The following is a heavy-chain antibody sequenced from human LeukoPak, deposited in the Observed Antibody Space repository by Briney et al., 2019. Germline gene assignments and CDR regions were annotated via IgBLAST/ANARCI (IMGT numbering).Heavy chain of an antibody. CDR2: IIPILGIA. D-gene: IGHD5-24*01. J-gene: IGHJ4*02. V-gene: IGHV1-69*04. CDR3: ASGKGGYNYWLFY. Sequence: SVKVSCKASGGTFSSYAISWVRQAPGQGLEWMGRIIPILGIANYAQKFQGRVTITADKSTSTAYMELSSLRSEDTAVYYCASGKGGYNYWLFYWGQGTLVTVSS. CDR1: GGTFSSYA.